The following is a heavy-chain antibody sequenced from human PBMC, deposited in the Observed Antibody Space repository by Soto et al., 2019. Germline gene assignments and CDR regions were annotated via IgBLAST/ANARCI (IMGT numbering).Heavy chain of an antibody. CDR2: IKSKTDCGTT. V-gene: IGHV3-15*01. J-gene: IGHJ4*02. Sequence: CGSLRLSCAASGFTFSNAWMSWVRQAPGKGLEWVGRIKSKTDCGTTDYAAPVKGRFTISRDDSKNTLYLQMNSLKTEDTAVYYCTTVVGATKTDYWGQGTLVTVSA. CDR3: TTVVGATKTDY. CDR1: GFTFSNAW. D-gene: IGHD1-26*01.